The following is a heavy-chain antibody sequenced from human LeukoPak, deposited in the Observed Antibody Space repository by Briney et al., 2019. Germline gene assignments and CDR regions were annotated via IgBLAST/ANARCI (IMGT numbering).Heavy chain of an antibody. CDR2: MNPNSGNT. J-gene: IGHJ6*02. Sequence: ASVKVSCKASGYTFTSYDINWVRQATGQGLEVMGWMNPNSGNTGYAQKFQGRVTMTRNTSISTAYMELSSLRSEDTAVYYCARVAAPWDWYYGMDVWGQGTTVTVSS. V-gene: IGHV1-8*01. D-gene: IGHD3/OR15-3a*01. CDR3: ARVAAPWDWYYGMDV. CDR1: GYTFTSYD.